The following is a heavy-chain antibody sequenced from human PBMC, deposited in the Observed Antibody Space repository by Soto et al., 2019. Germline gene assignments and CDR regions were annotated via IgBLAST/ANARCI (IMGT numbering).Heavy chain of an antibody. D-gene: IGHD6-6*01. CDR1: GFTFSSYG. CDR3: AKDVEALARVGGMDV. J-gene: IGHJ6*02. V-gene: IGHV3-30*18. Sequence: GSLSLSCAASGFTFSSYGMHWVRQAPGKGLEWVAVISYDGSNKYYADSVKGRFTISRDNSKNTLYLQMNSLRAEDTAVYYCAKDVEALARVGGMDVWGQGTTVTVSS. CDR2: ISYDGSNK.